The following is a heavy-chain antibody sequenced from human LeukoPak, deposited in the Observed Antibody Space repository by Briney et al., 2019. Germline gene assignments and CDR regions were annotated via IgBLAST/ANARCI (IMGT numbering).Heavy chain of an antibody. J-gene: IGHJ4*02. CDR2: MNPNSGNT. D-gene: IGHD3-10*01. CDR3: ARARGRLLWFGELLPC. V-gene: IGHV1-8*01. Sequence: ASVKVSCKASGYTFTSYDINWLRQATGQGLEWMGWMNPNSGNTGYAQKFQGRVTMTRNTSISTAYMELSSLRSEDTAVYYCARARGRLLWFGELLPCWGQGTLVTVSS. CDR1: GYTFTSYD.